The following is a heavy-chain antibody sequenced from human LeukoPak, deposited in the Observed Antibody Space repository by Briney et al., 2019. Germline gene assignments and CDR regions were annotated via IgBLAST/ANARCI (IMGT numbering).Heavy chain of an antibody. Sequence: SETLSLTCAVYGGSFSGHYWSWIRQPPGKGLEWIGEINHSGSTNYNPSLKSRVTISVDTSKNQFSLKLSSVTAADTAVYYCARGQTWIQLWLALGNWFDPWGQGTLVTVSS. J-gene: IGHJ5*02. CDR2: INHSGST. CDR3: ARGQTWIQLWLALGNWFDP. CDR1: GGSFSGHY. D-gene: IGHD5-18*01. V-gene: IGHV4-34*01.